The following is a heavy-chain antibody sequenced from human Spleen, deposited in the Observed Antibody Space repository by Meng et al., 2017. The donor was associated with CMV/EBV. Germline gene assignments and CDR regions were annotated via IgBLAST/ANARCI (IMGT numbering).Heavy chain of an antibody. CDR1: GFNFSTYV. CDR2: IWFDGSNK. CDR3: AKDVRRQRSGTVLPTGLFHY. D-gene: IGHD3-10*01. V-gene: IGHV3-33*06. Sequence: GGSLRLSCGASGFNFSTYVMHWVRQGPGKGLNWVALIWFDGSNKWYADSVKGRFTISRDNSKNTVYLQMNSLRDEDTAVYFCAKDVRRQRSGTVLPTGLFHYWGPGTLVTVSS. J-gene: IGHJ4*02.